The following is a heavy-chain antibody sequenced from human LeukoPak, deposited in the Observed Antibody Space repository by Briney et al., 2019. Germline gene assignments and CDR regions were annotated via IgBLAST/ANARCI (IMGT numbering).Heavy chain of an antibody. D-gene: IGHD6-19*01. J-gene: IGHJ4*02. Sequence: PSETLSLTCAVSGYSISSGYYWGWIRQPPGKGLEWIGSIYHSGSTYYNPSLKSRVTISVDTSKNQFSLKLSSVTAADTAVYYCARVRSGWQVGLDYWGQGTLVTVSS. CDR2: IYHSGST. CDR3: ARVRSGWQVGLDY. CDR1: GYSISSGYY. V-gene: IGHV4-38-2*01.